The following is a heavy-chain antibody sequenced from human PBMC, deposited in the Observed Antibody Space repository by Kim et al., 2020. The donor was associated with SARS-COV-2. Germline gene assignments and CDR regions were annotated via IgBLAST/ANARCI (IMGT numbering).Heavy chain of an antibody. V-gene: IGHV3-15*01. D-gene: IGHD2-8*02. CDR1: GFTFSNAW. J-gene: IGHJ3*02. Sequence: GGSLRLSCAASGFTFSNAWMSWVRQAPGKGLEWVGRIKSKTDGGTTDYAAPVKGRFTISRDDSKNTLYLQMNSLKTEDTAVYYCTTAMKSPLVEGAFDIWGQGTMVTVSS. CDR2: IKSKTDGGTT. CDR3: TTAMKSPLVEGAFDI.